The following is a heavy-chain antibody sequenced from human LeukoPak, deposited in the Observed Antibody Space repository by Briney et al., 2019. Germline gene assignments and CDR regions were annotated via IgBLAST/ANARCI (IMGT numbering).Heavy chain of an antibody. V-gene: IGHV3-11*06. Sequence: GGSLRLSCAASGFTFSDYYMSWIRQAPGKGLEWVSYISSSSSYTNYADSVKGRFTISRDNSKNTLHLQMNSLRAEDTAVYYCARDPPMYYYDEPGSRDAFDTWGQGTMVTVSS. CDR1: GFTFSDYY. J-gene: IGHJ3*02. D-gene: IGHD3-22*01. CDR3: ARDPPMYYYDEPGSRDAFDT. CDR2: ISSSSSYT.